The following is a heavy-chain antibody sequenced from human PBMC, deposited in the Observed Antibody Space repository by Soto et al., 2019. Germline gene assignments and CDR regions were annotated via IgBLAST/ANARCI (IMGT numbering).Heavy chain of an antibody. CDR2: ISGSGDST. CDR1: GFTFSSYA. D-gene: IGHD6-13*01. Sequence: EVQLLESGGGLVQPGGSLRLSCAASGFTFSSYAMSWVRQAPGKGLEWVSVISGSGDSTYYADSVRGRFTISRDNSKNTLYLQMNSLRAEDTAVYYCAKDRDGAAAGHTKLYGMDVWGQGTTVTVSS. V-gene: IGHV3-23*01. J-gene: IGHJ6*02. CDR3: AKDRDGAAAGHTKLYGMDV.